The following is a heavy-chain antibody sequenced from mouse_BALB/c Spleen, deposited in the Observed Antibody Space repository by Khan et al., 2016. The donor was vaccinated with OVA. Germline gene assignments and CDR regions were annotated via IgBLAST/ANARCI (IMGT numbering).Heavy chain of an antibody. CDR3: ARPPCFSDTLDH. J-gene: IGHJ4*01. Sequence: QIQLVQSGPELKKPGETVKISCKASGYTFTNYGMNWVKQSPGKALKWMGWINTYTGEPTYADDFKGRFAFSLETSASTAYLQINNLKNEDTATYFWARPPCFSDTLDHWGQGTSVTVSS. CDR1: GYTFTNYG. CDR2: INTYTGEP. V-gene: IGHV9-3-1*01.